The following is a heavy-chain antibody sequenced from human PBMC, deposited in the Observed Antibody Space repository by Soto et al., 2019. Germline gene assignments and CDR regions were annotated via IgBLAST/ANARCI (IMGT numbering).Heavy chain of an antibody. D-gene: IGHD2-15*01. CDR1: GFTFRNHA. J-gene: IGHJ6*02. CDR2: IAYDGSNA. Sequence: QVQLVESGGGVVQPGGSLRLSCAASGFTFRNHAMHWVRQAPGKGLECLAVIAYDGSNAFDRDSVKGRFTVSRDNSKNTLYLHIDSLRSKDTGVYYCARGDREDILVVVGARPGEYGVDSWGQGTTVSVSS. V-gene: IGHV3-30-3*01. CDR3: ARGDREDILVVVGARPGEYGVDS.